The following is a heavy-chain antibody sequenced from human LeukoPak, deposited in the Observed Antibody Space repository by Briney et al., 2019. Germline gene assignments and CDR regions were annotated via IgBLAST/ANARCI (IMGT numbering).Heavy chain of an antibody. Sequence: GGSLRLSFAASGFPFSYYYMSWIRPAPGKGLEWVSYISSSSSYTNYADSVRGRFTISRDNAKNSLYLQMNSLRAEDTAVYYCARGPNTSGWSYWGQGTLVTVSS. CDR1: GFPFSYYY. V-gene: IGHV3-11*06. CDR3: ARGPNTSGWSY. J-gene: IGHJ4*02. CDR2: ISSSSSYT. D-gene: IGHD6-19*01.